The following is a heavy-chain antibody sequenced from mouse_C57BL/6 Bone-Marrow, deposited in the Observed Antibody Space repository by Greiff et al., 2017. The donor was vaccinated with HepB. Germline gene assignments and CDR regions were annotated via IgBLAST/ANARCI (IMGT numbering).Heavy chain of an antibody. CDR3: ARGYYGSSDAIDY. Sequence: EVKLMESGPELVKPGASVKISCKASGYSFTDYNMNWVKQSNGKSLEWIGVINPNYGTTSYNQKFKGKATLTVDQSSSTAYMQLNRLTSEDSAVYYYARGYYGSSDAIDYWGKGTSVTVSS. CDR2: INPNYGTT. J-gene: IGHJ4*01. CDR1: GYSFTDYN. V-gene: IGHV1-39*01. D-gene: IGHD1-1*01.